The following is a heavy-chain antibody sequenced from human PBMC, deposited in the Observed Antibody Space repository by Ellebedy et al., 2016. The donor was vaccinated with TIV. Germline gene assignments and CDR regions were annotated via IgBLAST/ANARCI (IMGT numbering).Heavy chain of an antibody. V-gene: IGHV3-23*01. J-gene: IGHJ4*02. CDR1: GFTFGSYA. CDR2: INGGGTT. D-gene: IGHD3-10*01. Sequence: GESLKIPCSASGFTFGSYAMTLVRQAPGKGLEWFSGINGGGTTYYADSVKGRFTISGDNSKNTLYLQMNSLRAEDTAVYYCASPPGVVALWGQGTLVTVSS. CDR3: ASPPGVVAL.